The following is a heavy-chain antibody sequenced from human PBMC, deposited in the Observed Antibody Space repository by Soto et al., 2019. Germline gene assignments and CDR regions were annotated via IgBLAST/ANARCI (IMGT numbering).Heavy chain of an antibody. CDR3: TRDQGGSYDSWFDP. V-gene: IGHV3-21*01. D-gene: IGHD1-26*01. Sequence: EVQVVESGGGLVKPGGSLRLSCNFTFSMYSMNWVRQAPGKGLEWVASISSGSAFIKYADSVMGRFSISRDNAKNSVSLQMNSLRAEDTAMYYCTRDQGGSYDSWFDPWGRGTLVTVSS. J-gene: IGHJ5*02. CDR2: ISSGSAFI. CDR1: TFSMYS.